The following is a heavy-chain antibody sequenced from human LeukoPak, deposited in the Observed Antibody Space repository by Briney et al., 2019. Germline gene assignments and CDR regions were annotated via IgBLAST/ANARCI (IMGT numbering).Heavy chain of an antibody. V-gene: IGHV3-21*01. CDR1: GFTFSSYS. J-gene: IGHJ4*02. CDR2: ISSSSSYI. D-gene: IGHD5-18*01. CDR3: ARDQANSYGFRDPFDY. Sequence: PGGSLRLSCAASGFTFSSYSMNWVRQAPGKGLEWVSSISSSSSYIYYADSVKGRFTISRDNAKNSLYLQMNSLRAEDTAVYYCARDQANSYGFRDPFDYWGQGTLVTVSS.